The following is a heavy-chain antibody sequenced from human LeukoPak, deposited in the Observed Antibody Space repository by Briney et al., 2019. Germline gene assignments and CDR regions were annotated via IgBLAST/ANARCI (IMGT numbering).Heavy chain of an antibody. J-gene: IGHJ4*02. CDR3: AKSGPGYCSSTSCSFDY. V-gene: IGHV3-7*03. CDR2: IKQDGSEK. CDR1: GFTFSSYS. Sequence: GGSLRLSCAASGFTFSSYSMNWVRQAPGKGLEWVANIKQDGSEKYYVDSVKGRFTISRDNAKNSLSLQMNSLRAEDTAVYYCAKSGPGYCSSTSCSFDYWGQGTLVTVSS. D-gene: IGHD2-2*01.